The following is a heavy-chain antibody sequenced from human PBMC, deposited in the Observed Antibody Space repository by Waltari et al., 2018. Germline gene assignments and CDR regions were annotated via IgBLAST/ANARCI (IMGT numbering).Heavy chain of an antibody. CDR3: ARSGEMKGTVDY. V-gene: IGHV1-69*02. Sequence: HVQLEQSGAEVKKPGSSVKVSCKASGGTFSTYTVTWVRQDPWQGLEWMGSIIPFLGISKYAQSLQARRTITVDQSTNTGYMELNNLRPEDTGVYYCARSGEMKGTVDYWGQGTLVTVSS. CDR1: GGTFSTYT. J-gene: IGHJ4*02. D-gene: IGHD1-1*01. CDR2: IIPFLGIS.